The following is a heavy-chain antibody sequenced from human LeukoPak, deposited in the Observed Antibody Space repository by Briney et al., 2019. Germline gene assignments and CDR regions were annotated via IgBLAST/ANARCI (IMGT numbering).Heavy chain of an antibody. CDR2: IYPGDSDT. J-gene: IGHJ3*02. CDR3: ARRLAHCSSTSCYWGGFAFDI. V-gene: IGHV5-51*01. D-gene: IGHD2-2*01. Sequence: GESLKISCKGSGYSFTSYWIGWVRQMPGKGLEWMGIIYPGDSDTRYSPSFQGQVTISPDKSISTAYLQWSSLKASDTAMYYCARRLAHCSSTSCYWGGFAFDIWGQGTMVTVSS. CDR1: GYSFTSYW.